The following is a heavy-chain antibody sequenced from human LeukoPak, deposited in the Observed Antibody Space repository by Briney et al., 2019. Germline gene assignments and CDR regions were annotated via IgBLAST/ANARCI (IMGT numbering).Heavy chain of an antibody. CDR2: IKEDGSEK. CDR3: AKDRGTMVRGVILNYFDY. V-gene: IGHV3-7*03. CDR1: GFTFSSYW. D-gene: IGHD3-10*01. J-gene: IGHJ4*02. Sequence: PGGSLRLSCAASGFTFSSYWMSWVRLAPGKGLEWVANIKEDGSEKKYADSVKGRFTISRDNAKNSLYLQMNGLRAEDTALYYCAKDRGTMVRGVILNYFDYWGQGTLVTVSS.